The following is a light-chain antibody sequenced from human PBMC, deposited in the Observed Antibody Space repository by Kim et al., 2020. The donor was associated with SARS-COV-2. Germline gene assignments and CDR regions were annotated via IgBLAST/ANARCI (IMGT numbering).Light chain of an antibody. J-gene: IGKJ1*01. CDR2: DAS. CDR1: QGISSA. V-gene: IGKV1-13*02. Sequence: AIQLTQSPSSLSASVGDRVTITYRASQGISSALAWYQQKPRKAPKLLIYDASTLESGVPSNFSGSGSGTDFTLTISNLQPEDFATYFCQQFDSYPRTFGQGTKVDIK. CDR3: QQFDSYPRT.